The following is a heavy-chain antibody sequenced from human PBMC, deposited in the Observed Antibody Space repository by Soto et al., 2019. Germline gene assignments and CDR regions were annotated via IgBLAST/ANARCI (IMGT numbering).Heavy chain of an antibody. J-gene: IGHJ4*02. CDR2: IIPIFGTA. Sequence: QVQLVQSGAEVKKPGSSVKVSCKASGGTFSSYAISWVRQAPGQGLEWMGGIIPIFGTANYAQKFQGRVTITADESTSTGYMELSSLRSEDTAVYYWATLGAKYYFDYWGQGTLVTVSS. D-gene: IGHD1-26*01. CDR1: GGTFSSYA. CDR3: ATLGAKYYFDY. V-gene: IGHV1-69*01.